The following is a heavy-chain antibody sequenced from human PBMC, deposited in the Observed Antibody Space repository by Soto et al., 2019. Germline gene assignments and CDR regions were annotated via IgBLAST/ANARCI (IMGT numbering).Heavy chain of an antibody. J-gene: IGHJ4*02. D-gene: IGHD3-3*01. V-gene: IGHV1-8*01. CDR2: MNPNSGNT. CDR3: ARVFWSAYYLDY. CDR1: GYTFTSYD. Sequence: ASVKISCKASGYTFTSYDINWVRQATGQGLEWMGWMNPNSGNTGYAQRFQGRVTMTRNTSISTAYMELSSLRSEDTAVYYCARVFWSAYYLDYWGQGTPVTVSS.